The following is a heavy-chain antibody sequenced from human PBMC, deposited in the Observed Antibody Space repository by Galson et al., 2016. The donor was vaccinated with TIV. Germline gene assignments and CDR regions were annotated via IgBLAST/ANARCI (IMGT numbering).Heavy chain of an antibody. V-gene: IGHV4-59*11. J-gene: IGHJ4*02. Sequence: ETLSLTCTVSGDDLTTHYWSWFRQPPGKGLGWIGDIADIGTSKANPSLESRVTILLDTSNNQFFLSLTSVNPGDTAVYYCARVPGRAPDHWGRVTLVIVSS. CDR2: IADIGTS. CDR1: GDDLTTHY. CDR3: ARVPGRAPDH. D-gene: IGHD1-14*01.